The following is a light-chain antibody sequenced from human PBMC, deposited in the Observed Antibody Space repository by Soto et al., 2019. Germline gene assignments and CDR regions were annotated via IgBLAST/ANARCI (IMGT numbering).Light chain of an antibody. CDR2: ENN. V-gene: IGLV1-51*01. Sequence: QSVLTQPPSVSAAPGQMITISCSGSSSTIGSNYASWYQQLPGTAPKLLIYENNKRPSGISDRFSGSKSGTSATLGIAGLQTGDEADYYCGTWDSSLSVYVFGTGT. CDR1: SSTIGSNY. CDR3: GTWDSSLSVYV. J-gene: IGLJ1*01.